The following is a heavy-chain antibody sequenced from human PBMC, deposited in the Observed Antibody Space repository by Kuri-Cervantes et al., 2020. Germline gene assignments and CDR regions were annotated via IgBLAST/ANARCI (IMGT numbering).Heavy chain of an antibody. CDR3: ARDQTYGDYSRYYYYGMDV. CDR2: IYSGGST. CDR1: GFTVSSKY. V-gene: IGHV3-66*01. J-gene: IGHJ6*04. Sequence: GESLTLSCAASGFTVSSKYMTWVLQAPGKGLQWVSVIYSGGSTYYADSVKGRFTISRDNSKNTLYLQMNSLRAEDTAVYYCARDQTYGDYSRYYYYGMDVWGEGTTVTVSS. D-gene: IGHD4-17*01.